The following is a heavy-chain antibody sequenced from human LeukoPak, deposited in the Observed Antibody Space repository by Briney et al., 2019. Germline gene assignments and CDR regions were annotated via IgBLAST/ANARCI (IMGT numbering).Heavy chain of an antibody. V-gene: IGHV1-69*05. CDR3: ASEENWFDP. J-gene: IGHJ5*02. CDR1: GGTFRTYA. Sequence: SVKVSCKPSGGTFRTYAISWVRQAPGQGLEWMGRLIPIFGTVNYAQNFQGRVTITTDESTSTAYMELSSLRSEDTAVYYCASEENWFDPWGQGTLVTVSS. CDR2: LIPIFGTV.